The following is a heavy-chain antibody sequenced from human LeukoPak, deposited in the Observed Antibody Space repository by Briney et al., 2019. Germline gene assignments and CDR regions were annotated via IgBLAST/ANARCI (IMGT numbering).Heavy chain of an antibody. J-gene: IGHJ4*02. CDR1: GFTFSSYA. V-gene: IGHV3-30-3*01. D-gene: IGHD2-2*02. CDR3: ARGHGNTWYYFDY. CDR2: LSYDGSNK. Sequence: PGRSLRLSCAASGFTFSSYAMHWVRQAPGKGLEWVAVLSYDGSNKYYADSVKGRFTISRDNSKNTLYLQMNSLRAEDTAVYYCARGHGNTWYYFDYWGQGTLVTVSS.